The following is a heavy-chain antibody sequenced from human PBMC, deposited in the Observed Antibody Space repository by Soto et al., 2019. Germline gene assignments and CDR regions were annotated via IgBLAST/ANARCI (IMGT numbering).Heavy chain of an antibody. CDR1: GFTFSSYV. CDR3: VKEGRLWFGDQGV. J-gene: IGHJ6*02. Sequence: GGSLRLSCAASGFTFSSYVMNWVRQASGKGLEWVSAVSGSGGTTFYADSVKGRVTIPRDNSKNTLHLQMNSLRVDDTAVYYCVKEGRLWFGDQGVWGQGTTVTVSS. D-gene: IGHD3-10*01. V-gene: IGHV3-23*01. CDR2: VSGSGGTT.